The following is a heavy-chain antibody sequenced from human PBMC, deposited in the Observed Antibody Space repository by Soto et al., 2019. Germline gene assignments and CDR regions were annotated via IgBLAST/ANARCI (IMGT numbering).Heavy chain of an antibody. D-gene: IGHD1-1*01. V-gene: IGHV4-4*07. CDR3: ARGGTRSADLPTY. CDR2: IYSSGSA. CDR1: GDSINNYY. J-gene: IGHJ4*02. Sequence: VRLQESGPGLVEPSETLSLTCSVSGDSINNYYWSWIRQPAGKGLEWIGRIYSSGSANYHPSLKTRGTLSVDTSKNQVFLSVTSVTAADTAVYFCARGGTRSADLPTYWGQGIQVIVSS.